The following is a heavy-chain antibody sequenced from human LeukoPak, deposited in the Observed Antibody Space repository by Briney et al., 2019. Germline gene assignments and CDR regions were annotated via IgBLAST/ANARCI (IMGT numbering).Heavy chain of an antibody. CDR2: ISGSAYNT. D-gene: IGHD1-26*01. V-gene: IGHV3-23*01. CDR1: GFTFSSYG. CDR3: AKHSGSYFIYYVDS. Sequence: GGSLRLSCAASGFTFSSYGMSWVRQAPGKGLEWVSTISGSAYNTYYADSVKGRFTISRDNSANTLYLQINSLRAEDTALYYCAKHSGSYFIYYVDSWGQGTLVTVSS. J-gene: IGHJ4*02.